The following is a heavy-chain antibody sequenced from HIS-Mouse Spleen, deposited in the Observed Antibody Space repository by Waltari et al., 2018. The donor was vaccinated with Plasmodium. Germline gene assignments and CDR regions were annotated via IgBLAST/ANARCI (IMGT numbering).Heavy chain of an antibody. V-gene: IGHV4-39*01. J-gene: IGHJ4*02. Sequence: QLQLQESGPGLVKPSETLSLTCTVSGGSISSSSYSWGWIRQPPGKGLEWIGSIYYSGSTYYNPSLKSRVTISVDTSKNQFSLKLSSVTAADTAVYYCARRGGSYYYFDYWGQGTLVTVSS. CDR1: GGSISSSSYS. CDR2: IYYSGST. CDR3: ARRGGSYYYFDY. D-gene: IGHD1-26*01.